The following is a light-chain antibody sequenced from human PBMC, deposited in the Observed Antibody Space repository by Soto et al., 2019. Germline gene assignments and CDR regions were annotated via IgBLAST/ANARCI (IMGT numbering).Light chain of an antibody. CDR1: SSNIGGHS. V-gene: IGLV1-51*01. Sequence: QSVLTQPPSASAAPGQKVTISCSGSSSNIGGHSVSWHQQLPGTAPKLLIYDDNKRPSGMPDRFSGSKSGTSATLGITGFQTGDEADYYCGSWDSSLSAYVFGTGTKLTVL. CDR3: GSWDSSLSAYV. J-gene: IGLJ1*01. CDR2: DDN.